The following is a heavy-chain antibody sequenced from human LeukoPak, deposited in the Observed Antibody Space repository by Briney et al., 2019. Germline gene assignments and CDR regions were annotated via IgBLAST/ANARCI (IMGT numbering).Heavy chain of an antibody. D-gene: IGHD3-22*01. J-gene: IGHJ3*02. CDR1: RFTFSSFA. CDR3: AKDSPMTINYYDSSGSPDAFDI. CDR2: ISDSGGST. Sequence: GGSLRLSCAASRFTFSSFAMSWVRQAPGKGLEWVFAISDSGGSTCYADSVKGRFTISRDNSKNTLYLQMNSLRAEDTAVYYCAKDSPMTINYYDSSGSPDAFDIWGQGTMVTVSS. V-gene: IGHV3-23*01.